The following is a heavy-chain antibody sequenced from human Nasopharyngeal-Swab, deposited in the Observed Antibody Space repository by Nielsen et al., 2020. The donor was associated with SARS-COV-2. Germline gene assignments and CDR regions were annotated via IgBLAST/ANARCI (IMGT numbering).Heavy chain of an antibody. CDR2: IYSGGST. J-gene: IGHJ4*02. V-gene: IGHV3-53*01. CDR3: AREEEGFDY. Sequence: GESLKISCAASGFTVSSNYMSWVRQAPGKGLEWVSVIYSGGSTYYADSVKGRFTISRDNSKNTLYLQMNSLRAEDTAVYYCAREEEGFDYWGQGTLVTVSS. CDR1: GFTVSSNY.